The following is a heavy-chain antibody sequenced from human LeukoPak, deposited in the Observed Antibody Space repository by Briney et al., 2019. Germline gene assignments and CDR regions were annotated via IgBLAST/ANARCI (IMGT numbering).Heavy chain of an antibody. Sequence: GGSLRLSCAASGFTFSSYAMSWVRQAPGKGLEWVSGISWNSGSIGYADSVKGRFTISRDNAKNSLYLQMNSLRAEDTALYYCAKERWNSVTTVTYFDYWGQGTLVTVSS. CDR1: GFTFSSYA. D-gene: IGHD4-17*01. CDR2: ISWNSGSI. V-gene: IGHV3-9*01. J-gene: IGHJ4*02. CDR3: AKERWNSVTTVTYFDY.